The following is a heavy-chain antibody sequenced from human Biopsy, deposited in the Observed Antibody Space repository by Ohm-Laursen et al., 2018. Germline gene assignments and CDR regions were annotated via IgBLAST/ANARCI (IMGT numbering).Heavy chain of an antibody. CDR1: GFSLSARGMC. D-gene: IGHD6-13*01. J-gene: IGHJ6*02. CDR3: ARTPILIVSAGLVYRHRRHLQGMDV. Sequence: PTQTLTLTCSFSGFSLSARGMCVRWIRQAPGKGLEWLARVDWDDYKDYSASLQTKLSISKDTSNDQVVLTVNNVDPADSATYYCARTPILIVSAGLVYRHRRHLQGMDVWGQGIAVTVS. V-gene: IGHV2-70*11. CDR2: VDWDDYK.